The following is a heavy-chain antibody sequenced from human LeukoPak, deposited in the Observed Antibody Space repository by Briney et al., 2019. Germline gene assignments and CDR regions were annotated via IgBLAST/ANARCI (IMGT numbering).Heavy chain of an antibody. D-gene: IGHD2-2*02. Sequence: GGSLRLSCAASGFTFSSYSMNWVRQAPGKGLEWVSSISSSSSYIYYADSVKGRFTISRDNAKNSLYLQMYSLRAEDTAVYYCATDIVVVPGAIGFDYWGQGILVTVSS. V-gene: IGHV3-21*01. CDR3: ATDIVVVPGAIGFDY. J-gene: IGHJ4*02. CDR1: GFTFSSYS. CDR2: ISSSSSYI.